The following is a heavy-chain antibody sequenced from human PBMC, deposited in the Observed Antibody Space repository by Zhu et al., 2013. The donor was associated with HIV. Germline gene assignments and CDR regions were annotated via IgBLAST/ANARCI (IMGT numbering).Heavy chain of an antibody. CDR2: INPSGGST. D-gene: IGHD3-10*01. V-gene: IGHV1-46*01. J-gene: IGHJ6*03. Sequence: QVQLVQSGAEVKKPGLSXGSCKASGYTFTSYYMHWVRQAPGQGLEWMGIINPSGGSTSYAQKFQGRVTMTRDTSTSTVYMELSSLRSEDTAVYYCARGGSGDYYYYYMDVWGKGTTVTVSS. CDR3: ARGGSGDYYYYYMDV. CDR1: GYTFTSYY.